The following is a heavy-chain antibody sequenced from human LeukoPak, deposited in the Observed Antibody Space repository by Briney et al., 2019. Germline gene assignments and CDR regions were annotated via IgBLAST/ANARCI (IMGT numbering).Heavy chain of an antibody. D-gene: IGHD6-19*01. J-gene: IGHJ6*03. Sequence: PGGSLRLSCAASGFTFSSYGMHWVRQAPGKGLEWVAFIRYDGSNKYYADSVKGRFTISRDNSKNTLYLQMSSLRAEDTAVYYCAKDSEELWHTVAGTSNYYYYMDVWGKGTTVTISS. V-gene: IGHV3-30*02. CDR1: GFTFSSYG. CDR3: AKDSEELWHTVAGTSNYYYYMDV. CDR2: IRYDGSNK.